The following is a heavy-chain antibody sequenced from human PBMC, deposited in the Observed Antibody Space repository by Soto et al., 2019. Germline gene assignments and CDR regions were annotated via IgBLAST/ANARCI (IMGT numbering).Heavy chain of an antibody. J-gene: IGHJ6*02. V-gene: IGHV4-30-4*01. CDR1: GGSISSGDYY. Sequence: SETLSLTCTVSGGSISSGDYYWSWIRQPPGKGLEWIGYIYYSGSTYYNPSLKSRVTISVDMSKNQFSPKLSSVTAADTAVYYCARAESGLLYYYYGMDVWGQGTTVTVSS. D-gene: IGHD2-15*01. CDR2: IYYSGST. CDR3: ARAESGLLYYYYGMDV.